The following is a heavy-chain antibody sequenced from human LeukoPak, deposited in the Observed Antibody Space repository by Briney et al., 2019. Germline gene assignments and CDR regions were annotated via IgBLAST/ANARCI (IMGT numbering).Heavy chain of an antibody. V-gene: IGHV4-34*01. CDR1: GGSFSGYY. CDR3: ARAPDYGSGSYYDY. Sequence: SETLSLTCAVYGGSFSGYYWSWIRQPPGKGLEWIGEINHSGSTNYNPSLKSRVTISVDTSKNQSSLKLSSVTAADTAVYYCARAPDYGSGSYYDYWGQGTLVTVSS. D-gene: IGHD3-10*01. CDR2: INHSGST. J-gene: IGHJ4*02.